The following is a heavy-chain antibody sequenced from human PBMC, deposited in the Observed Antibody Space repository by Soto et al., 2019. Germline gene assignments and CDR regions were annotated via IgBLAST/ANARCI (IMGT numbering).Heavy chain of an antibody. Sequence: GGSLRLSCAAFGLTISGKKYVAWVRQAPGKGLEWVSALYDVDGSFYADSVKGRFTTSSDSSKTTVYLQMNDLRDDDTAVYYCATWHELEHAYDVWGQGTTVTVSS. D-gene: IGHD1-1*01. J-gene: IGHJ3*01. CDR1: GLTISGKKY. CDR3: ATWHELEHAYDV. CDR2: LYDVDGS. V-gene: IGHV3-53*01.